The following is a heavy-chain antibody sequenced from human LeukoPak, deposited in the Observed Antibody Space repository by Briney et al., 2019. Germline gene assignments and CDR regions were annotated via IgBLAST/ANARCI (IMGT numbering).Heavy chain of an antibody. CDR3: ARDSGSYYELYYFDH. CDR1: GFTFSSYW. J-gene: IGHJ4*02. D-gene: IGHD1-26*01. CDR2: INHNGNVN. V-gene: IGHV3-7*01. Sequence: GGSLRLSCAASGFTFSSYWMSWVRQAPGKGLEWVASINHNGNVNYYVDSVKGRFTISRDNAKNSLYLQMNSLRPDDTAMYYCARDSGSYYELYYFDHWGQGTLVTVS.